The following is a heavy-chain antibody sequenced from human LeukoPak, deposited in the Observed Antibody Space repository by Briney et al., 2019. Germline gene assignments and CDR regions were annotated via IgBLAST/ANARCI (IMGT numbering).Heavy chain of an antibody. J-gene: IGHJ4*02. Sequence: SETLSLTCSVSGGSISNYYWSWIRQPPGKGLEWIGYIYNSGSTNYSPSLKSRVTISIDTSKNQFSLRLGSVTAADTAVYYCARHGGGYSFDYWGQGTLVTVSS. D-gene: IGHD5-24*01. V-gene: IGHV4-59*08. CDR1: GGSISNYY. CDR3: ARHGGGYSFDY. CDR2: IYNSGST.